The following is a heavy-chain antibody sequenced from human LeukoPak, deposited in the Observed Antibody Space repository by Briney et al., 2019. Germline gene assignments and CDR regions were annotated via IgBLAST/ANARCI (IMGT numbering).Heavy chain of an antibody. Sequence: PGRSLRLSCPAAGFTFGDYAMSWVRQAPGKGLEWVGFIRSKAYDGTPEYAASVKRRFTISRDDSKSMAYLHMNSRKTEDTPVYYCTRDGDSGSYRYRLSWGQGTLVSVSS. CDR2: IRSKAYDGTP. J-gene: IGHJ4*02. CDR3: TRDGDSGSYRYRLS. V-gene: IGHV3-49*04. CDR1: GFTFGDYA. D-gene: IGHD1-26*01.